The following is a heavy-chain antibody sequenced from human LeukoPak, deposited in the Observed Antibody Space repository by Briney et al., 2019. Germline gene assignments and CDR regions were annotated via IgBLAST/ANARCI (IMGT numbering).Heavy chain of an antibody. D-gene: IGHD3-3*01. V-gene: IGHV5-51*01. CDR3: ARPTGGYDFWSGYYYFDY. J-gene: IGHJ4*02. Sequence: GESLKISCKGSGYSFTSYWMGWVRQMPGKGLEWMGIIYPGDSDTRYSLSFQGQVTISADKSISTAYLQWSSLKASDTAMYYCARPTGGYDFWSGYYYFDYWGQGTLVTVSS. CDR2: IYPGDSDT. CDR1: GYSFTSYW.